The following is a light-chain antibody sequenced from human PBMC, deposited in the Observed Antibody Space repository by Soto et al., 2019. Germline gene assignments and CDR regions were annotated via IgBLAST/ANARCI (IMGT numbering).Light chain of an antibody. CDR1: QSVSSY. CDR2: DAS. V-gene: IGKV3-11*01. CDR3: QQRSNWPPLLT. Sequence: EIVLTQSPATLSLSPGERATLSCRASQSVSSYLAWYQQKPGQAPRLLIYDASNRATGIPARFSGSGSGTDFTLTISSLEPEDFAVYYCQQRSNWPPLLTFGGG. J-gene: IGKJ4*01.